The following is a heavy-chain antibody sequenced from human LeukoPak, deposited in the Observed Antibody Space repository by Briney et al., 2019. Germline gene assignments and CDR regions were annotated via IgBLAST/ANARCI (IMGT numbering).Heavy chain of an antibody. D-gene: IGHD3-10*01. CDR2: IIPIFGTA. Sequence: SVKVSCKASGGTFSSNAISWVRQAPGQGLEWMGGIIPIFGTANYAQKFQGRVTITADESTSTAYMELSSLRSEDTAVYYCARDFEYYYGSGSLYYYYGMDVWGKGTTVTVSS. J-gene: IGHJ6*04. CDR3: ARDFEYYYGSGSLYYYYGMDV. CDR1: GGTFSSNA. V-gene: IGHV1-69*13.